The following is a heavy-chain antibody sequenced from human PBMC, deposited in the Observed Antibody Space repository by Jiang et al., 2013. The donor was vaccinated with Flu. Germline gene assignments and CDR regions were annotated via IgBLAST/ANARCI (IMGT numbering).Heavy chain of an antibody. CDR3: ARDGYYYDSSGYYYFDY. CDR2: ISSSSSYI. D-gene: IGHD3-22*01. Sequence: MNWVRQAPGKGLEWVSSISSSSSYIYYADSVKGRFTISRDNAKNSLYLQMNSLRAEDTAVYYCARDGYYYDSSGYYYFDYWGQGTLVTVSS. J-gene: IGHJ4*02. V-gene: IGHV3-21*01.